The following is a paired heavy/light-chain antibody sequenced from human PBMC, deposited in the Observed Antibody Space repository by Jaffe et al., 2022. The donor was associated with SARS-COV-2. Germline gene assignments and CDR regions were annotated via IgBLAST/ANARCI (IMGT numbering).Heavy chain of an antibody. CDR1: GFSFNHFA. Sequence: QVQLVESGGGVVQPGRSLKLSCSASGFSFNHFAMFWVRQPPGKGLEWVAVISHDGSDKYYADFAKGRFTVSRDNAKESMYLQINNLRGDDTAVYYCAKAGTITLFGLLKNWFDPWGQGTPVTVSS. D-gene: IGHD3-10*01. V-gene: IGHV3-30*18. CDR2: ISHDGSDK. J-gene: IGHJ5*02. CDR3: AKAGTITLFGLLKNWFDP.
Light chain of an antibody. CDR2: SAS. J-gene: IGKJ5*01. CDR3: QQSGSSPIT. V-gene: IGKV3-20*01. Sequence: ETVLTQSPGMLSLSPGERAAFFCRASQSVPTTLLAWYQQKPGQSPRLLIYSASSRATGIPDRFSGGGSGTDFTLTIDRLEPEDSAVYYCQQSGSSPITFGQGTRLEI. CDR1: QSVPTTL.